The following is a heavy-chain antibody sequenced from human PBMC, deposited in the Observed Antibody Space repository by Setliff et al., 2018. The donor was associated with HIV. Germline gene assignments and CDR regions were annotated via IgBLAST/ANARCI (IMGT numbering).Heavy chain of an antibody. CDR1: GGSISSYY. V-gene: IGHV4-4*07. CDR3: ARGSLAAAQTIFSYYYYGMDV. CDR2: IYTSGST. J-gene: IGHJ6*02. D-gene: IGHD6-13*01. Sequence: SETLSLTCTVSGGSISSYYWSWIRQPAGKGLEWIGRIYTSGSTNYNPSLKSRVTMSVDTSKNQFSLKLSSVTAADTAVYYCARGSLAAAQTIFSYYYYGMDVWGQGTTVTV.